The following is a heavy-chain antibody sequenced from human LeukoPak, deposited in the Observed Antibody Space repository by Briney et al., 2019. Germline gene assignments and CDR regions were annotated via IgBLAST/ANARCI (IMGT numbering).Heavy chain of an antibody. CDR3: AREGIELRYFDAFDI. D-gene: IGHD3-9*01. CDR2: MNPNSGNT. V-gene: IGHV1-8*01. Sequence: ASVKVSCKASGYTFTSHDINWVRQATGQGLEWMGWMNPNSGNTGYAQKFQGRVAMTRNTSISTAYMELSSLRSEDTAVYYCAREGIELRYFDAFDIWGQGTMVTVSS. CDR1: GYTFTSHD. J-gene: IGHJ3*02.